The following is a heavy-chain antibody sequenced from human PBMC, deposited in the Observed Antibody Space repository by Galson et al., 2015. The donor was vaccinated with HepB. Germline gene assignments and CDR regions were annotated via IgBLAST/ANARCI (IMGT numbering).Heavy chain of an antibody. Sequence: QSGAEVKKPGASVKVSCKTSGYIFTSYGVNWVRQAPGQGLEWMGWISPNNGITRYAQKFQGRLTLTTDTSTNTAYMDLRNLKSDDTAVSYCASYKYYEAWGQGALVTVSS. D-gene: IGHD3-3*01. CDR1: GYIFTSYG. CDR3: ASYKYYEA. V-gene: IGHV1-18*01. CDR2: ISPNNGIT. J-gene: IGHJ5*02.